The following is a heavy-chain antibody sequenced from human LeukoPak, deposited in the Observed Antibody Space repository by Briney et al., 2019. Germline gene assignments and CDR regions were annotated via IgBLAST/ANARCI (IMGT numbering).Heavy chain of an antibody. CDR2: ISYEGSTE. Sequence: GGSLRLSCAASGFTFNSHAMHWVRQAPGKGLEWVAFISYEGSTEYYAESVKGRFTVSRGNSKNTLYLQVNSLRAEDTAVYYCARDLSGRYVWDYWGQGTLVSVSS. V-gene: IGHV3-33*05. CDR1: GFTFNSHA. J-gene: IGHJ4*02. CDR3: ARDLSGRYVWDY. D-gene: IGHD1-26*01.